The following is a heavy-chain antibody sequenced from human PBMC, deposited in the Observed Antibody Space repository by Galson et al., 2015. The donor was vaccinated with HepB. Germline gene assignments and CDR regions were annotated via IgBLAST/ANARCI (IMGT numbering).Heavy chain of an antibody. Sequence: SLRLSCAASGFTFSNYAMSWFRQAPGKGLEWVSAIGGGSTYFADSVKGRFAIFRDFSRNTLYLQMNNLRAEDTAIYFCAKSVALRSPVGYPHDRWGQGTLVTVAS. J-gene: IGHJ5*02. V-gene: IGHV3-23*01. D-gene: IGHD5-12*01. CDR3: AKSVALRSPVGYPHDR. CDR2: IGGGST. CDR1: GFTFSNYA.